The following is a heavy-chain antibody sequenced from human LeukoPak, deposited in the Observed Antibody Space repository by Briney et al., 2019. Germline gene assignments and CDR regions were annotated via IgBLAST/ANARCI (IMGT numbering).Heavy chain of an antibody. CDR2: IKQDGSQR. J-gene: IGHJ4*02. Sequence: GGSLRLSCAASGFTFSRYGMHWVRQAPGKGLGWVANIKQDGSQRYYVDSVRGRFTISRDNAKNSLFLQMNGLRAEDTAVYYCARRGGSSSRRRPIDYWGQGTLVTVSS. V-gene: IGHV3-7*01. CDR3: ARRGGSSSRRRPIDY. CDR1: GFTFSRYG. D-gene: IGHD6-6*01.